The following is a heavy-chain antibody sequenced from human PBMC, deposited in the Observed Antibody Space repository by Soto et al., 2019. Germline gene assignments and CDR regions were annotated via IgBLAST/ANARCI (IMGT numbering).Heavy chain of an antibody. J-gene: IGHJ4*02. CDR2: IYYSGST. V-gene: IGHV4-31*03. CDR3: ARGDYYNSSGELDN. Sequence: SETLSLTCTVSGGSISSGGYYWSCIRQHPGKGLEWIGYIYYSGSTYYNPSLKSRVTISVDTSKNQFSLKLSSVTAADTAVYYCARGDYYNSSGELDNGARGPLVTFSS. CDR1: GGSISSGGYY. D-gene: IGHD3-22*01.